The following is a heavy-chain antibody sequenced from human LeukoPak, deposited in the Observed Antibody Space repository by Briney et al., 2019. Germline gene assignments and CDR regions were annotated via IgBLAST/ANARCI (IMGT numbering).Heavy chain of an antibody. CDR1: GGSFSDYD. Sequence: SETLSLTCAVYGGSFSDYDWSWIRQAPGKGLQWIGEINQSGTTNCDPSLKSRVTISVDTSKNQFSLKLSSVTAADTAVYYCAREEALGSGSFDYWGQGTLVTVSS. D-gene: IGHD1-26*01. J-gene: IGHJ4*02. V-gene: IGHV4-34*01. CDR3: AREEALGSGSFDY. CDR2: INQSGTT.